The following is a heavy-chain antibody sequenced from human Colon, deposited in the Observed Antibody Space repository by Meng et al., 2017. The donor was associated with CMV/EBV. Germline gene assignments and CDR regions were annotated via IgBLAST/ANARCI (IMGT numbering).Heavy chain of an antibody. V-gene: IGHV1-69*05. CDR3: ARGMISGWTRSFEY. J-gene: IGHJ4*02. Sequence: SVKVSCKASGGTFSSYAISWVRQAPGQGLEWMGGIIPIFGTANYAQKFQGRVTITTDESTSTAYMELSGLRSEDTAIYYCARGMISGWTRSFEYWGQGTLVTVSS. CDR2: IIPIFGTA. CDR1: GGTFSSYA. D-gene: IGHD6-19*01.